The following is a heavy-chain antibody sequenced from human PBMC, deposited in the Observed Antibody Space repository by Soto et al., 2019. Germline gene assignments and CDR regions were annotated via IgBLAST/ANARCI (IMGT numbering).Heavy chain of an antibody. V-gene: IGHV3-9*01. CDR2: ISWNSGSI. Sequence: GGSLRLSCAASGFTFDDYAMHWVRQAPGKGLEWVSGISWNSGSIGYADSVKGRFTISRDNAKNSLYLQMNSLRAEDTALYYCAKAAITIFGVDKYYFDYWGQGTLVTVSS. CDR3: AKAAITIFGVDKYYFDY. D-gene: IGHD3-3*01. CDR1: GFTFDDYA. J-gene: IGHJ4*02.